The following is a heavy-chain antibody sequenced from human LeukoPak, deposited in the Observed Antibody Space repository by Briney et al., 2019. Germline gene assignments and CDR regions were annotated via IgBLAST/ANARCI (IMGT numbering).Heavy chain of an antibody. CDR2: ISTYNDDR. CDR3: ARDRSSFSYAFDI. J-gene: IGHJ3*02. CDR1: GYTFTSYG. D-gene: IGHD6-6*01. Sequence: ASVKVSCKASGYTFTSYGISWVRQAPGQGLEWMGWISTYNDDRKYSPKFQGTVTITTDTSASTAYLELSSLRSEDTAVYYCARDRSSFSYAFDIWGQGTMVTVSS. V-gene: IGHV1-18*01.